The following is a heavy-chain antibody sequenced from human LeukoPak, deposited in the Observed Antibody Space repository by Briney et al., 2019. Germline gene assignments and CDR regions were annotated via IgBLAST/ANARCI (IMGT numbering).Heavy chain of an antibody. J-gene: IGHJ4*02. Sequence: PGGSLRLSCAASGFTFSSYWMHWVRQAPGKGLVWVSRINSDGSTTSYADSVKGRFTISRDNAKNTLYLQMNSLRAEDTAVYYCARKYCSGGSCYFDYWGQGTLVTVSS. V-gene: IGHV3-74*01. D-gene: IGHD2-15*01. CDR3: ARKYCSGGSCYFDY. CDR1: GFTFSSYW. CDR2: INSDGSTT.